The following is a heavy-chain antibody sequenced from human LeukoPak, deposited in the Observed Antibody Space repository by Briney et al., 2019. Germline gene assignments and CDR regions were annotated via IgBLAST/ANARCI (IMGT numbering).Heavy chain of an antibody. CDR3: ARAMISGSEY. D-gene: IGHD3-22*01. CDR2: MSGSGEST. J-gene: IGHJ4*02. Sequence: GGSLRLSCAASGFTFSSNAMSWVRQAPGKGLEWVSAMSGSGESTSYADSVKGRFTISRDNSKNTLYLQVNSLRAEDTAVYYCARAMISGSEYWGQGTLVTVSS. V-gene: IGHV3-23*01. CDR1: GFTFSSNA.